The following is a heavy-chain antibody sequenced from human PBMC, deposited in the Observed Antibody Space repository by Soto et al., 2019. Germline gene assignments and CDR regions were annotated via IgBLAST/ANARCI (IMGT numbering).Heavy chain of an antibody. CDR3: AHRNYDILTGYYKGNWFDP. J-gene: IGHJ5*02. D-gene: IGHD3-9*01. CDR2: IYWNDDK. CDR1: GFSFSTSGVG. Sequence: SGPTLVNPTQTLTLTCTFSGFSFSTSGVGVGWIRQPPGKALEWLALIYWNDDKRYSPSLKSRLTITKDTSKNQVVLTMTNMDPVDTATYYCAHRNYDILTGYYKGNWFDPWGQGTLVTVSS. V-gene: IGHV2-5*01.